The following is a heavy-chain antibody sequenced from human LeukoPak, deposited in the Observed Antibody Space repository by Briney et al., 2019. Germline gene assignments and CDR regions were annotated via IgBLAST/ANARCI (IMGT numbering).Heavy chain of an antibody. CDR2: XXXXGSNK. V-gene: IGHV3-30-3*01. D-gene: IGHD2-2*01. CDR3: ARDDCSSTSCYYYYGMDV. J-gene: IGHJ6*02. Sequence: GRSLRLSCAASGFTFSSYAMHWVRQAPGKGLXXXXXXXXXGSNKYYADSVKGRFTISRDNSKNTLYLQMNSLRAEDTAVYYCARDDCSSTSCYYYYGMDVWGQGTTVTVSS. CDR1: GFTFSSYA.